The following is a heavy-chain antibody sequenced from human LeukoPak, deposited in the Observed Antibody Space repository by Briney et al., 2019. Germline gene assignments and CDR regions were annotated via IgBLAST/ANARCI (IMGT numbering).Heavy chain of an antibody. CDR2: INTDGSST. CDR1: GFTFSSHW. V-gene: IGHV3-74*01. Sequence: PGGSLRLSCAASGFTFSSHWMYWVSQAPGKGLVWVSRINTDGSSTSYADSVKGRFTISRDNAKNTLHLQINSLRAEDTAVYCCARERIDCSSTSCYGGGSDYWGQGTLVTVSS. D-gene: IGHD2-2*01. J-gene: IGHJ4*02. CDR3: ARERIDCSSTSCYGGGSDY.